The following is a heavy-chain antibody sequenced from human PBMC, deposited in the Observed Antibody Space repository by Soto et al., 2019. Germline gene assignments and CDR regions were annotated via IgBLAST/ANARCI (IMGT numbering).Heavy chain of an antibody. CDR2: IYYSGST. CDR3: ARGVNWGRLDYYDSSGYPIPGYFDY. V-gene: IGHV4-31*03. CDR1: GGSISSGGYY. J-gene: IGHJ4*02. Sequence: PSETLSLTCTVSGGSISSGGYYWSWIRQHPGKGLEWIGYIYYSGSTYYNPSLKSRVTISVDTSKNQFSLKLSSVTAADTAVYYCARGVNWGRLDYYDSSGYPIPGYFDYWGQGTLVTVSS. D-gene: IGHD3-22*01.